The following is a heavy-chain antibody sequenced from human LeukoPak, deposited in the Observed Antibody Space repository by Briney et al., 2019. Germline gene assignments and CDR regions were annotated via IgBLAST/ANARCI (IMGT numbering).Heavy chain of an antibody. CDR3: ARDNSGGTKGWFDP. J-gene: IGHJ5*02. CDR2: ISSSGSTI. D-gene: IGHD2-15*01. V-gene: IGHV3-11*01. Sequence: GGSLRLSCAASGFTVSSNYMSWVRQAPGKGLEWVSYISSSGSTIYYADSVKGRFTISRDNAKSSLYLQMNSLRVEDTAVYYCARDNSGGTKGWFDPWGQGTLVTVSS. CDR1: GFTVSSNY.